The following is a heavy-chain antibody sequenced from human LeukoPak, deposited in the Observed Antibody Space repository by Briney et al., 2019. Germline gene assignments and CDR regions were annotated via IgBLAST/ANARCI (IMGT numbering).Heavy chain of an antibody. V-gene: IGHV4-34*01. Sequence: SETLSLTCAVYGGSFSGYYWSLIRRPPGKGLEWIGEINHSGATNYNPSLKSRVTISVDTSKNLFSLKLSSVTAADTAVYYCASSRVYSGSWYYYFDNWGQGTLVTVSS. CDR3: ASSRVYSGSWYYYFDN. J-gene: IGHJ4*02. D-gene: IGHD5-12*01. CDR2: INHSGAT. CDR1: GGSFSGYY.